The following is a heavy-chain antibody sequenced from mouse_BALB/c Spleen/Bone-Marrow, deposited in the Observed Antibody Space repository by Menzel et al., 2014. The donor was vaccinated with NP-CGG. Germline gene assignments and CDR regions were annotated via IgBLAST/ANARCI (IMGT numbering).Heavy chain of an antibody. J-gene: IGHJ2*01. CDR3: ARGDGYYVDFDY. CDR2: ISCYNGAT. CDR1: GYSLTGYY. Sequence: LVKTGASVKISRKASGYSLTGYYMHWVKQSHGKSLEWIGYISCYNGATSYNQKFKGKATFTVDTSSSTAYMQFNSLTSEDSAVYYCARGDGYYVDFDYWGQGTTLTVSS. D-gene: IGHD2-3*01. V-gene: IGHV1S34*01.